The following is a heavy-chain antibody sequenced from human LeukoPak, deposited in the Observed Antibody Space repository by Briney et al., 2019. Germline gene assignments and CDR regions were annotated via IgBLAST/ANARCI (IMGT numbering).Heavy chain of an antibody. CDR3: MRVGARHCSSPNCYPTDY. Sequence: KGGECLKISCKGSGYSFSSYWIGWVRQMPGKGLEWMGIIYPGDSDTRYSPSFQGQVTISADKSISTAYLQWSSLKASDTAMYYCMRVGARHCSSPNCYPTDYWGPGALVTVSS. J-gene: IGHJ4*02. CDR1: GYSFSSYW. CDR2: IYPGDSDT. D-gene: IGHD2-2*01. V-gene: IGHV5-51*01.